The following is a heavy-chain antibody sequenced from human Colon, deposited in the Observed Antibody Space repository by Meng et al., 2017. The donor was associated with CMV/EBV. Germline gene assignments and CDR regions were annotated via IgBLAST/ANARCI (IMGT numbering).Heavy chain of an antibody. J-gene: IGHJ4*02. D-gene: IGHD5-12*01. CDR3: VRRSYSGQDDY. CDR2: IYWDDDT. CDR1: GFSFITDKAG. V-gene: IGHV2-5*02. Sequence: IPLKDPVPQLVKPTTTPTSTCTFSGFSFITDKAGVGWIRHPPGKALEWLGFIYWDDDTRYSPSLKTRLTITRDTSKNQVILTMTNMDPADTATYYCVRRSYSGQDDYWGQGALVTVSS.